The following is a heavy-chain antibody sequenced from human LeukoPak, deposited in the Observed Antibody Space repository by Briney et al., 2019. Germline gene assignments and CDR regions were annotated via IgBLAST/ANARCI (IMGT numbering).Heavy chain of an antibody. D-gene: IGHD1-14*01. V-gene: IGHV1-3*01. CDR3: ARDSTSPDKSMDV. J-gene: IGHJ6*02. Sequence: ASVKVSCKASGYTFTSYAMHWVRQAPGQRLEWMGWTNAGNGNTKYSQKFQGRVTITRDTSASTAYMELSSLRPEDTAVYYCARDSTSPDKSMDVWGQGTTVTVSS. CDR2: TNAGNGNT. CDR1: GYTFTSYA.